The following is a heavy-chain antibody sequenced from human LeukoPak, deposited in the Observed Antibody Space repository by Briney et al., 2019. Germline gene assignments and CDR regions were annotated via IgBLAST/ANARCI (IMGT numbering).Heavy chain of an antibody. CDR2: IYYSGST. CDR1: GGSVSSYY. V-gene: IGHV4-59*08. CDR3: ARHGGLVRGFSDAFDI. J-gene: IGHJ3*02. Sequence: SETLSLTCTVSGGSVSSYYWSWVRQPPGKGLEWIGYIYYSGSTNNNPSLKSRATISLDTSKNQFSLKLSSMTAADTAVYYCARHGGLVRGFSDAFDIWGQGTTVTVSS. D-gene: IGHD3-10*01.